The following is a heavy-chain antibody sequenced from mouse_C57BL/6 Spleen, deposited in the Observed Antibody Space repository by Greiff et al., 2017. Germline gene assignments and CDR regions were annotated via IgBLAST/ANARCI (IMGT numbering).Heavy chain of an antibody. Sequence: QVQLQQPGAELVKPGASVKLSCKASGYTFTSYWMHWVKQRPGQGLEWIGMIHPNSGSTNYNEKFKSKATLTVDKSSSTAYMQLSSLTSEDSAVYYCARNNWVYAMGYWGQGTSVTVSS. V-gene: IGHV1-64*01. J-gene: IGHJ4*01. D-gene: IGHD4-1*02. CDR1: GYTFTSYW. CDR3: ARNNWVYAMGY. CDR2: IHPNSGST.